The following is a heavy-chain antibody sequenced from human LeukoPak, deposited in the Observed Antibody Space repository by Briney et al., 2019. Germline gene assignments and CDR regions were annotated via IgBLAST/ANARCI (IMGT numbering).Heavy chain of an antibody. V-gene: IGHV3-7*05. CDR3: ARGLGINGLALDM. J-gene: IGHJ3*02. D-gene: IGHD3-10*01. Sequence: GGSLRLSCAAAGFTFSSNWMSWVRQAPGKGLQWVANIKQDGSEKYYVDSVKGRFTISRDNAKKSLYPQMNSLRGEDTAVYYCARGLGINGLALDMWGQGTMVTVP. CDR2: IKQDGSEK. CDR1: GFTFSSNW.